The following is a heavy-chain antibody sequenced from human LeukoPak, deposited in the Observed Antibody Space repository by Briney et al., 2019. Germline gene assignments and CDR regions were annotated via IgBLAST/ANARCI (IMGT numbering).Heavy chain of an antibody. CDR2: MSPNSGNT. CDR3: ARGITIFGVVIGRAFYMDV. D-gene: IGHD3-3*01. J-gene: IGHJ6*03. Sequence: GASVKVSCKASGYTFTSYDINWVRQATGQGLEWMGWMSPNSGNTGYAQKFQGRVTMTRNTSISTAYMELSSLRSEDTAVYYCARGITIFGVVIGRAFYMDVWGKGTTVTVSS. CDR1: GYTFTSYD. V-gene: IGHV1-8*01.